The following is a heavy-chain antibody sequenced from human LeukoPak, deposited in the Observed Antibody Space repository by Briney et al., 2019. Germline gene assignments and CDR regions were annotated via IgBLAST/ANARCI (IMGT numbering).Heavy chain of an antibody. D-gene: IGHD6-19*01. J-gene: IGHJ4*02. V-gene: IGHV1-18*01. CDR1: GYTFTSYG. CDR3: ARVAAVAGKEVDY. Sequence: ASVKVSCKASGYTFTSYGSSWVRQAPGQGLEGMGWISAYNGNTNYAQKLQGRVTMTTETSTSTAYMELRSLRSDDTAVYYCARVAAVAGKEVDYWGQGTLVTVSS. CDR2: ISAYNGNT.